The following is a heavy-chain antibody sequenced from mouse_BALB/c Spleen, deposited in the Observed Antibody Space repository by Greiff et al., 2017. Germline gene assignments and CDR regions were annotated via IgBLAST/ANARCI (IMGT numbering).Heavy chain of an antibody. J-gene: IGHJ4*01. V-gene: IGHV1S26*01. Sequence: QVQLQQPGAELVRSGASVKMSCKASGYTFTSYWMHWVKQRPGQGLEWIGYINPSTGYTEYNQKFKDKATLTADKSSSTAYMQLSSLTSEDSAVYYCARAGGYALDYWGQGTSVTVSS. CDR3: ARAGGYALDY. CDR1: GYTFTSYW. CDR2: INPSTGYT.